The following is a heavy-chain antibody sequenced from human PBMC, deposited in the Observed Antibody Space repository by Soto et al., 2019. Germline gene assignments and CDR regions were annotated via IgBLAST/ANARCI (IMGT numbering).Heavy chain of an antibody. D-gene: IGHD3-16*02. CDR2: ISSSGSTI. V-gene: IGHV3-48*03. CDR3: ARDRKGVYDYVWGSYRPQGGYYYGMDV. Sequence: EVQLVESGGGLVQPGGSLRLSCAASGFTFSSYEMNWVRQAPGKGLEWVSYISSSGSTIYYADSVKGRFTISRDNAKNSLYLQMNSLRAEDTAVYYCARDRKGVYDYVWGSYRPQGGYYYGMDVWGQGTTVTVSS. CDR1: GFTFSSYE. J-gene: IGHJ6*02.